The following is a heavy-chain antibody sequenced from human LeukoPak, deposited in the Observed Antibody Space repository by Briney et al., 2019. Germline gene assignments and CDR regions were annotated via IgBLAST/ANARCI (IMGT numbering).Heavy chain of an antibody. Sequence: PSETLSLTCTVSGGSISDRSFYWGWIRQPPGQGLEWLGHIFHSGSTSYNSSFRSRVTILVATSKKQFFLEVNSVTAADTAVYYCARVATTLGGYYFDHWGLGILVTVSS. D-gene: IGHD3-3*01. CDR1: GGSISDRSFY. CDR3: ARVATTLGGYYFDH. J-gene: IGHJ4*02. V-gene: IGHV4-39*07. CDR2: IFHSGST.